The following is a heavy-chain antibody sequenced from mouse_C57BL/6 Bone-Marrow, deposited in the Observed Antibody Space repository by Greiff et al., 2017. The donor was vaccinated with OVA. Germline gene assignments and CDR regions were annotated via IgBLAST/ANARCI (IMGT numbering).Heavy chain of an antibody. D-gene: IGHD3-2*02. CDR2: IDPNSGGT. V-gene: IGHV1-72*01. CDR1: GYTFTSYW. Sequence: QVQLKESGAELVKPGASVKLSCKASGYTFTSYWMHWVKQRPGRGLEWIGRIDPNSGGTKYNEKFKSKATLTVDKPSSTAYMQLSSLTSEDSAVYYCARLKGRQLRPGFAYWGQGTLVTVSA. CDR3: ARLKGRQLRPGFAY. J-gene: IGHJ3*01.